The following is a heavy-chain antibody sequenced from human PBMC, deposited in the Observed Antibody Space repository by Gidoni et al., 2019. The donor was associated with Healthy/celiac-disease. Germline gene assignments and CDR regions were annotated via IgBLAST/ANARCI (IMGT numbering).Heavy chain of an antibody. J-gene: IGHJ4*02. V-gene: IGHV4-59*01. Sequence: VQLQESGPGLVKPSETLSLTCTVSGGSISSYYWSWIRQPPGKVLEWIGYIYYSGSTNYNPSLKSRVTISVDTSKNQFSLKLSSVTAADTAVYYCARDKLGSLDYWGQGTLVTVSS. D-gene: IGHD1-26*01. CDR2: IYYSGST. CDR3: ARDKLGSLDY. CDR1: GGSISSYY.